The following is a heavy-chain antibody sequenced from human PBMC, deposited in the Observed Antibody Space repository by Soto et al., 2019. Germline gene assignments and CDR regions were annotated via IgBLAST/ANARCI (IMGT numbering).Heavy chain of an antibody. D-gene: IGHD3-3*01. CDR1: GGSFSSHA. CDR2: IVPIFGTK. V-gene: IGHV1-69*06. J-gene: IGHJ2*01. CDR3: SRDRRDQTIFGMVGYFDL. Sequence: QVQLVQSGAEVKKPGSSVKVSCKPSGGSFSSHAVSWVRQAPGQGLEWVGGIVPIFGTKNYAEKFQGRVRITADKSTSTVYMDLSSLKSEDTAVYLCSRDRRDQTIFGMVGYFDLWGRGTLVSVSS.